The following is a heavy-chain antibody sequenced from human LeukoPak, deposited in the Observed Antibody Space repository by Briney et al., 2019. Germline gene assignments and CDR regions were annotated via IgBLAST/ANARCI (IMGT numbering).Heavy chain of an antibody. J-gene: IGHJ6*03. CDR2: IYYSGST. CDR1: GGSISSSSYY. V-gene: IGHV4-39*07. Sequence: SETLSLTCTVSGGSISSSSYYWGWIRQPPGKGLEWIGSIYYSGSTYYNPSLKSRVTISVDTSKNQFSLKLSSVTAADTAVYYCAKDTMVRERYYYMDVWGKGTTVTISS. CDR3: AKDTMVRERYYYMDV. D-gene: IGHD3-10*01.